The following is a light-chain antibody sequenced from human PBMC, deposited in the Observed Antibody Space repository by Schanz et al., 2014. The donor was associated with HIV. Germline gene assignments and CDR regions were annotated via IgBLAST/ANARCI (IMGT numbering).Light chain of an antibody. Sequence: QSALTQPASVSGSPGQSITISCTGSSSDVGNYNLVSWFQQHPGKAPKLVISDFANRPSGISPRFSASKSDNTASLTISGLQAEDEADYYCCSYTTTSTYVFGAGTKLTVL. J-gene: IGLJ1*01. CDR1: SSDVGNYNL. V-gene: IGLV2-14*02. CDR3: CSYTTTSTYV. CDR2: DFA.